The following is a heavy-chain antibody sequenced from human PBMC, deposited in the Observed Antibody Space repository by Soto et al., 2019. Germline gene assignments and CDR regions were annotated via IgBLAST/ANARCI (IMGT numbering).Heavy chain of an antibody. V-gene: IGHV1-8*02. CDR1: GYTFTSYD. D-gene: IGHD6-13*01. Sequence: QVQLVQSGAEVKKPGASVKVSCKASGYTFTSYDINWVRHATGQGLEWMGWMNPNSGNTGYAQKFHGRVTATRNTSISTAYMDLSSLRSEDTAVYYCAREVDSRIDYWGQGTLVTVSS. CDR2: MNPNSGNT. J-gene: IGHJ4*02. CDR3: AREVDSRIDY.